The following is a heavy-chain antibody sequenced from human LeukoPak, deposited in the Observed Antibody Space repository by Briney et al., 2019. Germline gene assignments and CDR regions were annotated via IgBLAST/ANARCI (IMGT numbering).Heavy chain of an antibody. CDR2: IYHSGST. CDR1: GGSISSSNW. D-gene: IGHD3-22*01. V-gene: IGHV4-4*02. Sequence: SSETLSLTCAVSGGSISSSNWWSWVRQPPGKGLEWIGEIYHSGSTNYNPSLKSRVTISVDKSKNQFSLKLSSVTAADTAVYYCARDASSGSLDFDYWGQGTLVTVSS. J-gene: IGHJ4*02. CDR3: ARDASSGSLDFDY.